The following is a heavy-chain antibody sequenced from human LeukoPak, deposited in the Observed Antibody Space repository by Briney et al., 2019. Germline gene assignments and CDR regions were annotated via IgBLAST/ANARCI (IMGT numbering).Heavy chain of an antibody. CDR2: ISYDGSNK. J-gene: IGHJ4*02. Sequence: GGSLRLSCAASGFTFSSYAMHWVRQAPGKGLEWVAVISYDGSNKYYADSVKGRFTISRDNSKNTLYLQMNSLRAEDTAVYYCAKRSIVGLFEYWGQGTLVTVSS. CDR1: GFTFSSYA. D-gene: IGHD2-21*01. CDR3: AKRSIVGLFEY. V-gene: IGHV3-30-3*02.